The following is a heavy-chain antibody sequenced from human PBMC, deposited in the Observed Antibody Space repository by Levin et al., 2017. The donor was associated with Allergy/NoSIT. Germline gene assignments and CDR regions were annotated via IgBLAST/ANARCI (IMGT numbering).Heavy chain of an antibody. CDR3: ARGLIRRIAVAGRNWFDP. CDR2: MNPNSGNT. V-gene: IGHV1-8*01. D-gene: IGHD6-19*01. Sequence: ASVKVSCKASGYTFTSYDINWVRQATGQGLEWMGWMNPNSGNTGYAQKFQGRVTMTRNTSISTAYMELSSLRSEDTAVYYCARGLIRRIAVAGRNWFDPWGQGTLVTVSS. J-gene: IGHJ5*02. CDR1: GYTFTSYD.